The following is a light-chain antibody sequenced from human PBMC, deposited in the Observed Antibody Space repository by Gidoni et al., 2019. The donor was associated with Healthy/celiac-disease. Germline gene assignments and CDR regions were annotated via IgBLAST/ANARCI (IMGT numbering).Light chain of an antibody. Sequence: EIVMTQSPATLSVSPGERATLSSRASQSVSSNLAWYQQKPGQAPRLLIYGASTRATGIPARFSGSGSGTEFTITISSLQSEDFAVYYCQQYNNWPPYTFXQXTKLEIK. V-gene: IGKV3-15*01. CDR1: QSVSSN. CDR3: QQYNNWPPYT. J-gene: IGKJ2*01. CDR2: GAS.